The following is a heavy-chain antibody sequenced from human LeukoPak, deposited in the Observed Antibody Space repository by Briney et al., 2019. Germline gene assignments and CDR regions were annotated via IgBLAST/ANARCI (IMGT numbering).Heavy chain of an antibody. D-gene: IGHD2-2*01. CDR2: ITSSSSYI. Sequence: GGSLRLSCAASGFTFSSYEMNWVRQAPGKGLEWVSSITSSSSYIYYADSVKGRFTISRDNAKNSLYLQMNSLRAEDTAVYYCARDQDHLLEYSQHWGQGTLVTVSS. CDR1: GFTFSSYE. CDR3: ARDQDHLLEYSQH. J-gene: IGHJ1*01. V-gene: IGHV3-21*01.